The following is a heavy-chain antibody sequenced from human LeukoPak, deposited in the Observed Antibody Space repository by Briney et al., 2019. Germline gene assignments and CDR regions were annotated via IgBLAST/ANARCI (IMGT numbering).Heavy chain of an antibody. CDR1: GGPISSGSYY. CDR2: IYTSGST. CDR3: ATRLHYYYDTSPSFFDI. V-gene: IGHV4-61*02. Sequence: SQTLSLTCTVSGGPISSGSYYWSWIRQPAGKGLEWIGRIYTSGSTNYNPSLKSRVTMSVDTSKNQFSLKLTSVTAADTAVYYCATRLHYYYDTSPSFFDIWGQGTMVTVSS. D-gene: IGHD3-22*01. J-gene: IGHJ3*02.